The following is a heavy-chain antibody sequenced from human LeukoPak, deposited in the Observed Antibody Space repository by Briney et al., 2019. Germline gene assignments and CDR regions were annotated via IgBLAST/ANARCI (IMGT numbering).Heavy chain of an antibody. CDR2: ITPSGSYI. D-gene: IGHD6-25*01. CDR1: GFTFSTYS. Sequence: PGGSLRLSCAASGFTFSTYSMNWVRQAPGQGLEWVSSITPSGSYIYYATSVKGRFTISRDNAKNSLYLQMNSLRAEDTAVYYCARDFSSGSIWGQGTMVTVSS. J-gene: IGHJ3*02. V-gene: IGHV3-21*01. CDR3: ARDFSSGSI.